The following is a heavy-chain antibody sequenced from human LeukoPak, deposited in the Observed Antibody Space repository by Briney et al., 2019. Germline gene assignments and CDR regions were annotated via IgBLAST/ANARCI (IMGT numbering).Heavy chain of an antibody. CDR1: GFTFSSYS. D-gene: IGHD6-19*01. CDR2: ISSSSTYI. Sequence: PGGSLRLSCAASGFTFSSYSMNWVRQAAGKGLEWVSSISSSSTYIYYADSVKGRFTISRDNAKNSLYLQMNSLRAEDTAVYYCARDQMAGYSSGWYPFDYWGQGTLVTVSS. V-gene: IGHV3-21*01. J-gene: IGHJ4*02. CDR3: ARDQMAGYSSGWYPFDY.